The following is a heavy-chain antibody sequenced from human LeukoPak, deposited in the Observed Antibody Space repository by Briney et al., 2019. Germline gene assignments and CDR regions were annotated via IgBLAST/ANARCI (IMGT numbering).Heavy chain of an antibody. CDR1: GYTFTGYY. CDR3: ARDYGRWLRLSTPYS. J-gene: IGHJ4*02. Sequence: GASVKVSCKASGYTFTGYYMHWVREAPGQGLEWMGRINPNSGGTNYAQKFQGSVTMTRDTSISTAYMELSRLRSDDTAVYYCARDYGRWLRLSTPYSWGPGTLVSVSS. V-gene: IGHV1-2*06. CDR2: INPNSGGT. D-gene: IGHD5-24*01.